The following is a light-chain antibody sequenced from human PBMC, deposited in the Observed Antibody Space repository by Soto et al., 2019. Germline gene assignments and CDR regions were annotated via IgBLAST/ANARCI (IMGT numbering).Light chain of an antibody. CDR3: FSHRSGDSHX. V-gene: IGLV2-14*01. CDR1: SSDVGGYNY. CDR2: GVT. Sequence: QSALTQPASVSGSPGQSITISCTGTSSDVGGYNYVSWYQQYPGKAPKLMIYGVTNRPSGVSNRFSGSKTGNTASLTISGLQAEDEAYYYCFSHRSGDSHXFGTGTKVTDL. J-gene: IGLJ1*01.